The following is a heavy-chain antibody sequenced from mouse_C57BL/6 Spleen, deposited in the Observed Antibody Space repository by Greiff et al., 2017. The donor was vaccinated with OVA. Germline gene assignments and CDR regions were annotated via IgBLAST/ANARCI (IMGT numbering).Heavy chain of an antibody. CDR2: INPGSGGT. CDR3: ARSRDGYCPAWFAY. V-gene: IGHV1-54*01. CDR1: GYAFTNYL. D-gene: IGHD2-3*01. J-gene: IGHJ3*01. Sequence: QVQLQQSGAELVRPGTSVKVSCKASGYAFTNYLIEWVKKRPGQGLEWIGVINPGSGGTNYNEKFKGKATLTADNSSSTAYMQLRNLTSVDSAVYVCARSRDGYCPAWFAYWGQGTLVTVSA.